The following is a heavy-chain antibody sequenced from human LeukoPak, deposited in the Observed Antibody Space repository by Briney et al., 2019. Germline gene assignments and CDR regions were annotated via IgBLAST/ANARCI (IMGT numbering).Heavy chain of an antibody. CDR2: INPSGGST. V-gene: IGHV1-46*01. CDR3: ARAPWFGELTDAFNI. J-gene: IGHJ3*02. CDR1: GYTFTSYY. Sequence: GASVKVSCKASGYTFTSYYMHWVRQAPGQGLEWMGIINPSGGSTSYAQKFQGRVTMTRDTSISTAYMELSRLRSDDTAVYYCARAPWFGELTDAFNIWGQGTMVTVSS. D-gene: IGHD3-10*01.